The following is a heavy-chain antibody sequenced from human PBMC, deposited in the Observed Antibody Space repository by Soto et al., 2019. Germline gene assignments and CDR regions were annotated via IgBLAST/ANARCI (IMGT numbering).Heavy chain of an antibody. CDR2: IYPGDSDT. CDR1: GYSFTSYW. D-gene: IGHD3-22*01. CDR3: ARRISYDSSGYYYEGPSDYFDY. Sequence: PGESLKISCKGSGYSFTSYWIGWVRQMPGKGLEWMGIIYPGDSDTRYSPSFQGQVTISADKSISTAYLQWSSLKASDTARYYCARRISYDSSGYYYEGPSDYFDYWGQGTLVTVSS. J-gene: IGHJ4*02. V-gene: IGHV5-51*01.